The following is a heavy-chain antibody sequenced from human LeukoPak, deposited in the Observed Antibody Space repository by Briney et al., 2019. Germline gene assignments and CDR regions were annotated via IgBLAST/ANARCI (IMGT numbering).Heavy chain of an antibody. CDR3: ASGGLQTRYLDH. V-gene: IGHV4-4*02. CDR2: VFYSGST. CDR1: GGSISSSTW. J-gene: IGHJ4*02. D-gene: IGHD3-9*01. Sequence: SEPLSLTCAVSGGSISSSTWWTWVRLPPGKGLEWIGEVFYSGSTNLNPSLKSRLTMSVDESKHEFSLRLTSVTAADTALYYCASGGLQTRYLDHWGRGTLVSVSS.